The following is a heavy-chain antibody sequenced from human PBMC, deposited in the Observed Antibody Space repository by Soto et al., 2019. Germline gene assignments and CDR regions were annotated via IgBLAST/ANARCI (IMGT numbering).Heavy chain of an antibody. V-gene: IGHV3-30*03. J-gene: IGHJ4*02. CDR1: GFTFSSYG. D-gene: IGHD2-15*01. CDR2: ISYDGSNK. Sequence: GGSLRLSCAASGFTFSSYGMHWVRQAPGKGLEWVAVISYDGSNKYYADSVKGRFTISRDNAKNTLYLQMNSLRAEDTAVYYSAREIFYWGQGTLVTVSS. CDR3: AREIFY.